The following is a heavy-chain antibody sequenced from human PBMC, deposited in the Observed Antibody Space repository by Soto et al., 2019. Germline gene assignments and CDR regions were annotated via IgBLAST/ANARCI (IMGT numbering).Heavy chain of an antibody. V-gene: IGHV4-30-4*01. CDR2: IYYSGST. CDR3: AGTINLVRGGQAPSYYYGMDG. J-gene: IGHJ6*02. CDR1: GGSISSGDYY. D-gene: IGHD3-10*01. Sequence: QVQLQESGPGLVKPSQTLSLTCTVSGGSISSGDYYWSWIRQPPGKGLEWIGYIYYSGSTYYNPSLKTPGTPTVEPSQNPVSLEASSVTAPDTAVYSCAGTINLVRGGQAPSYYYGMDGWGQGTTVTVSS.